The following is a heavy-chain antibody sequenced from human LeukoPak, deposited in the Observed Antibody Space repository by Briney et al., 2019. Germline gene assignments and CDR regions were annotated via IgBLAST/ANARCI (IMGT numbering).Heavy chain of an antibody. CDR2: IYYSGST. V-gene: IGHV4-31*03. CDR1: GASNSSGGYY. J-gene: IGHJ4*02. CDR3: ARDLSGVISY. D-gene: IGHD3-10*01. Sequence: PSQTLSLTCTVSGASNSSGGYYWSWIRQHPGKGLEWLGYIYYSGSTYYNPSLKGRVNISLDTSKNQFSLKLSSVTAADTAVYYCARDLSGVISYWGQGTLVTVSS.